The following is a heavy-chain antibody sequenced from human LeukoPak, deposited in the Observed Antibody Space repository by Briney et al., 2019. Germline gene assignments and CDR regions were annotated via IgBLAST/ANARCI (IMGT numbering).Heavy chain of an antibody. J-gene: IGHJ4*02. D-gene: IGHD6-19*01. CDR3: AKGPFGGWYYFDY. Sequence: GGSLRLSCAASGFTFDDYAMHWVRQAPGKGLEWVSGISWNSGSIGYADSVKGRFTISRDNAKNSLYLQMNSLRAEDTALYYCAKGPFGGWYYFDYWGQGTLVTVSS. CDR1: GFTFDDYA. CDR2: ISWNSGSI. V-gene: IGHV3-9*01.